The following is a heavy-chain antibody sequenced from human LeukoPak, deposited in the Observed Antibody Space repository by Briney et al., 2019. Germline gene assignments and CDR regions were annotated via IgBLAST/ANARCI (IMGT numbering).Heavy chain of an antibody. CDR2: IWFVGSNK. CDR3: ARASARLYYYDSSGYWGYFDY. D-gene: IGHD3-22*01. Sequence: GGSLRLSCAASGFTLSSYGMHWVRKAPGKGLGWGAVIWFVGSNKYYADSVKGRFTISRDNSKNTLYLQMNSLRAEDTAVYYCARASARLYYYDSSGYWGYFDYWGQGTLVTVSS. CDR1: GFTLSSYG. J-gene: IGHJ4*02. V-gene: IGHV3-33*01.